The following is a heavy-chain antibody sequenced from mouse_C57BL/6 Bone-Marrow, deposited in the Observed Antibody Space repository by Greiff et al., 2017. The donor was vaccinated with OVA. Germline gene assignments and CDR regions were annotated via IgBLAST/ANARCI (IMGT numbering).Heavy chain of an antibody. CDR3: ARNRWLGVYFDY. V-gene: IGHV1-64*01. CDR2: IHPNSGST. D-gene: IGHD2-3*01. Sequence: QVQLQQPGAELVKPGASVKLSCKASGYTFTSYWMHWVKQRPGQGLEWIGMIHPNSGSTNYNEKFKSKATLTVDKSSSTAYMPLSSLTSEDSAVYYCARNRWLGVYFDYWGQGTTLTVSS. CDR1: GYTFTSYW. J-gene: IGHJ2*01.